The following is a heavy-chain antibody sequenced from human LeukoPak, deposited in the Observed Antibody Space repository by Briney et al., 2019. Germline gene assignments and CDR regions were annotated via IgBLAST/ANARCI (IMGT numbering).Heavy chain of an antibody. J-gene: IGHJ4*02. D-gene: IGHD3-10*01. CDR1: GYSISSGYY. CDR2: IYHSGST. CDR3: ARLGGSGSYFIIPDY. Sequence: SETLSLTCTVSGYSISSGYYWGWIRQPPGKGLEWIGSIYHSGSTYYNPSLKSRVTISVDTSKNQFSLKLSSVTAADTAMYYSARLGGSGSYFIIPDYWGQGTLVTVSS. V-gene: IGHV4-38-2*02.